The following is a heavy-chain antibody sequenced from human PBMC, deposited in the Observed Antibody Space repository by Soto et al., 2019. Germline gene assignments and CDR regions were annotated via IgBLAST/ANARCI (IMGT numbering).Heavy chain of an antibody. V-gene: IGHV1-69*13. CDR2: IIPIFGTA. Sequence: SVKVSCKASGGTFSSYAISWVRQAPGQGLEWMGGIIPIFGTANYAQKFQGRVTITADESTSTAYMELSSLRSEDTAVYYCASTKSRLPNSYFDYWGQGTLVTVSS. CDR1: GGTFSSYA. J-gene: IGHJ4*02. CDR3: ASTKSRLPNSYFDY. D-gene: IGHD6-25*01.